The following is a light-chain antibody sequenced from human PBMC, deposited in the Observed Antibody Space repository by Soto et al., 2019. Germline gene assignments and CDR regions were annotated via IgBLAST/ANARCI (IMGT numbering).Light chain of an antibody. CDR2: SGS. CDR3: MQALQSRT. J-gene: IGKJ4*01. V-gene: IGKV2-28*01. CDR1: QSLLHSNGYNY. Sequence: DVVMTQSPLSLPVTPGEPASISCRSSQSLLHSNGYNYLDWYLQKPGQSPQLLIYSGSNRASGVPDRFTCSRPGTDFPLRTSRAEAEDVGVYYCMQALQSRTFGGGTKVEIK.